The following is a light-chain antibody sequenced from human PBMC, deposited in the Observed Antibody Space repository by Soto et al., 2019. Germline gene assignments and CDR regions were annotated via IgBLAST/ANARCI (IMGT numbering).Light chain of an antibody. CDR3: QQYNNWPHGT. Sequence: EIVMTQSPATLSVSPGERATLSCRASQSVSSNLAWYQQKPGQAPRLLIYGASTRATGIPARFSGSGSGTEFTLTISSLQSEDFAVSYCQQYNNWPHGTFGQGTKLEIK. V-gene: IGKV3-15*01. CDR2: GAS. J-gene: IGKJ2*01. CDR1: QSVSSN.